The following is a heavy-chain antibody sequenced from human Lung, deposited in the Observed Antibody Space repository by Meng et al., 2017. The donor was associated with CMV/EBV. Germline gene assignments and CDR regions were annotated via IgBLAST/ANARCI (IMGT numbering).Heavy chain of an antibody. Sequence: GESLKISCATSGFPFNKAWMNWVRQAPGKGLEWVGRIKTRVSGGTADYAASVKGRFTISRDDSKKILFLQMNSLKSEDTAVYYCTDTGPLTPNWGQGNPVTVDS. J-gene: IGHJ4*02. CDR3: TDTGPLTPN. CDR2: IKTRVSGGTA. V-gene: IGHV3-15*01. CDR1: GFPFNKAW. D-gene: IGHD1-14*01.